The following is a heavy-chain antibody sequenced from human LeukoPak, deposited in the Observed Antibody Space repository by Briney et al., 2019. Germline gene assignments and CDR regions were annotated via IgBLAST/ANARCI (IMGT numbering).Heavy chain of an antibody. D-gene: IGHD2-15*01. CDR2: ISASASST. CDR3: AKDVVPQYCSGGTCYSWETR. CDR1: GFTFNTYA. J-gene: IGHJ3*01. V-gene: IGHV3-23*01. Sequence: GGSLRLSCAASGFTFNTYAMSWVRQAPERGLEWVSAISASASSTSYADSVKGRFTISRDNSKNTLYLQMNSLRAEDTAVYYCAKDVVPQYCSGGTCYSWETRRDQGTMVTVSS.